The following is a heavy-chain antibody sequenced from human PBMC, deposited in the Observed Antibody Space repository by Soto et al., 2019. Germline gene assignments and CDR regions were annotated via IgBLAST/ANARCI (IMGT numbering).Heavy chain of an antibody. Sequence: SETLSLTCTVSGGSISSGDFCWSWFRQPPGKGLEWIGYIYYSGSTYYNPSLTSRVTISVDTSKNQFSLKLSSVTAADTAVYYWPRAGRVWSSWFEAWGKGTLGT. CDR1: GGSISSGDFC. D-gene: IGHD2-21*01. J-gene: IGHJ5*02. CDR2: IYYSGST. V-gene: IGHV4-30-4*01. CDR3: PRAGRVWSSWFEA.